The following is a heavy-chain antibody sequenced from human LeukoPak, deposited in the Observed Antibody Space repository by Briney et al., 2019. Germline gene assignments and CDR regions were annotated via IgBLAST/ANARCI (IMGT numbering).Heavy chain of an antibody. J-gene: IGHJ6*03. Sequence: GGSLRLSCAASGFTFSSYAMSWVRQARGKGLEWVSAISGSGGSTYYADSVKGRFTISRDNSKNTLYLQMNSLRAEDTAVYYCAKHEYSSSSSDYYYYYYMDVWGKGTTVTVSS. V-gene: IGHV3-23*01. CDR3: AKHEYSSSSSDYYYYYYMDV. CDR2: ISGSGGST. CDR1: GFTFSSYA. D-gene: IGHD6-6*01.